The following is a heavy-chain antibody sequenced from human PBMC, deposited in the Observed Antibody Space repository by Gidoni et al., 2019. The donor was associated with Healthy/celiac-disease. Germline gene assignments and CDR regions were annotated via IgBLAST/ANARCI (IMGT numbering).Heavy chain of an antibody. V-gene: IGHV3-23*01. J-gene: IGHJ4*02. D-gene: IGHD3-3*01. CDR2: ISGSGGST. CDR1: GFPFSSYA. CDR3: AKGDYDFWSGYPYYFDY. Sequence: EVQLLESGGGLVQPGGSLRLSCAASGFPFSSYAMSWVRQAPGKGLEWVSAISGSGGSTYDADSVKGRFTISRDNSKNTLYLQMNSLRAEDTAVYYCAKGDYDFWSGYPYYFDYWGQGTLVTVSS.